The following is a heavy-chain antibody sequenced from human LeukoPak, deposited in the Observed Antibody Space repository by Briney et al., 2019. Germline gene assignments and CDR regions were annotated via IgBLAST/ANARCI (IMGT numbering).Heavy chain of an antibody. CDR3: ARDMTTVTTFSSGY. V-gene: IGHV4-39*07. CDR1: GGSISSSTYY. D-gene: IGHD4-17*01. J-gene: IGHJ4*02. CDR2: IYYSGTT. Sequence: SETLSLTCTVSGGSISSSTYYWAWVRQPPGKGLEWIASIYYSGTTYYNPSLKSRVTISVDTSRNQFSLNLSSVTAADTAVYYCARDMTTVTTFSSGYWGQGTLVTVSS.